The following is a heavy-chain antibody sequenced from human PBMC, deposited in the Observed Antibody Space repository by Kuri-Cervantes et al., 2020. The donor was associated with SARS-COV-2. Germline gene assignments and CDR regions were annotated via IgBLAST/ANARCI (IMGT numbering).Heavy chain of an antibody. J-gene: IGHJ4*02. D-gene: IGHD3-22*01. V-gene: IGHV4-30-4*08. CDR2: IYYSGST. Sequence: SCTVSGGSISSGGYYWSWIRQPPGKGLEWIGYIYYSGSTYYNPSLKSRVTISVDTSKNQFSLKLSSVTAADTAVYYCARAPGYYDSSGYYNNYFDYWGQGTLVTVSS. CDR1: GGSISSGGYY. CDR3: ARAPGYYDSSGYYNNYFDY.